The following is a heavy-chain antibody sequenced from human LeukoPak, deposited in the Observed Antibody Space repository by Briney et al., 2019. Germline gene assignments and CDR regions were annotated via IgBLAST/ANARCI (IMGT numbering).Heavy chain of an antibody. Sequence: GGSLRLSCGASVFTFRSYRVHWVRQAPGRGREWVANIKQDGSEKYYVDSVKGRFTISRDNAKNSLYLQMSSLRVEDTAVYYCARDPRHFDSCGQGTLVTVSS. CDR2: IKQDGSEK. V-gene: IGHV3-7*01. CDR1: VFTFRSYR. J-gene: IGHJ5*01. CDR3: ARDPRHFDS. D-gene: IGHD6-6*01.